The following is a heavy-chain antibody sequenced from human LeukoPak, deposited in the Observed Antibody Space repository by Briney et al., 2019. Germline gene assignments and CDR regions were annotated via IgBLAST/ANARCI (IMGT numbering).Heavy chain of an antibody. CDR2: IYHSGST. CDR1: VGSITGSNW. J-gene: IGHJ4*02. CDR3: ASSDYDSSGTFDY. D-gene: IGHD3-22*01. Sequence: SGTLSLPCAVSVGSITGSNWWGRVGHPPGKGLEGIGEIYHSGSTNYNPSLKSRVTISVDTSKNQFSLRLSSVTAADTAVYYCASSDYDSSGTFDYWGQGTLVTVSS. V-gene: IGHV4-4*02.